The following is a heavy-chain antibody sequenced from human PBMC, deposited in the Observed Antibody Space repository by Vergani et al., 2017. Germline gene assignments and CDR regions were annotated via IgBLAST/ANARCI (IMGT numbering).Heavy chain of an antibody. V-gene: IGHV4-59*01. D-gene: IGHD6-19*01. J-gene: IGHJ6*02. CDR2: IHQSGRT. CDR1: GGSISSNF. CDR3: ARGGIAVAGIDFYYGLDV. Sequence: QVQLQESGPGLVKPSETLSLTCSVSGGSISSNFWSWVRRPPGKGLEWIGYIHQSGRTNSNPSLKSRVTMSVDTSKNQFSLKLSSVTAADTAVYYCARGGIAVAGIDFYYGLDVWGQGTTVTVSS.